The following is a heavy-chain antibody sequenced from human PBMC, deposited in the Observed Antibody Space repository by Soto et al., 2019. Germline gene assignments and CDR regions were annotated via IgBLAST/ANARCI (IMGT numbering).Heavy chain of an antibody. CDR3: ARDIEPPGLFFDY. CDR2: ISFSSDSI. D-gene: IGHD6-13*01. V-gene: IGHV3-11*01. Sequence: QVQLVESGGGLVKPGGSLRLSCAASGFSFSDYYMSWIRQAPGKGLEWVSYISFSSDSIYYADSVKGRFTIPRDNAKISLYLQMNSLRAEDTAVYYRARDIEPPGLFFDYWGQGTLVTVSS. CDR1: GFSFSDYY. J-gene: IGHJ4*02.